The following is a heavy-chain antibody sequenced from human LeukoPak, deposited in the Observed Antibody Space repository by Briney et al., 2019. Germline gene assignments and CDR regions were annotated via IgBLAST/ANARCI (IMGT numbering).Heavy chain of an antibody. J-gene: IGHJ4*02. CDR2: TSGSGNSA. D-gene: IGHD2-15*01. V-gene: IGHV3-23*01. CDR3: AKIMALYCSGGTCNEIDY. Sequence: GGSLRLSCIVSGVSSFHSYGMTWVRQAAGKGLEWVATTSGSGNSAYYADSVKGRFAISRDNSKNTLYLQMNSLRAEDTAVYYCAKIMALYCSGGTCNEIDYWGQGTLVTVSS. CDR1: GVSSFHSYG.